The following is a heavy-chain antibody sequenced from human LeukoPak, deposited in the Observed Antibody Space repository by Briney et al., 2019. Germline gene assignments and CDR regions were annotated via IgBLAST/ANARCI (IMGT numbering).Heavy chain of an antibody. CDR2: ISDDGRTK. D-gene: IGHD3-22*01. Sequence: PGGSLRLSCAASGFTFSNYGMHWVRQAPGKGLEWVAVISDDGRTKYYADSVKGRFTISRDNSKKTLYMEMNSLDSEDTAVYYCARGFHYYDSSGYSRSYYYMDVWGKGTTVTISS. J-gene: IGHJ6*03. V-gene: IGHV3-30*03. CDR1: GFTFSNYG. CDR3: ARGFHYYDSSGYSRSYYYMDV.